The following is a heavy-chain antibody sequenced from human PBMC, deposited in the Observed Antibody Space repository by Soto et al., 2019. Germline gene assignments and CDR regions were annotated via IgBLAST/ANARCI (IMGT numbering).Heavy chain of an antibody. CDR3: ARGGRYSRVSPFDY. CDR1: GGSFSGYY. D-gene: IGHD6-13*01. Sequence: SETLSLTCAVYGGSFSGYYWSWIRQPPGKGLEWIGEINHSGSTNYNPSLKSRVTISVDTSKNQFSLKLSSVTAADTAVYYCARGGRYSRVSPFDYWGQGTLVTVSS. V-gene: IGHV4-34*01. J-gene: IGHJ4*02. CDR2: INHSGST.